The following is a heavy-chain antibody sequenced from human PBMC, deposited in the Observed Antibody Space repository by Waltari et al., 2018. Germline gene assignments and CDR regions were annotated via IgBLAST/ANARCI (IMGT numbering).Heavy chain of an antibody. J-gene: IGHJ5*02. V-gene: IGHV1-69-2*01. CDR3: ARLYDSSAYYNTYLDP. CDR1: GYTFSDYY. D-gene: IGHD3-22*01. CDR2: VDPELGDT. Sequence: EVQLVQSGAEVKKPGAAVRSSCGTSGYTFSDYYIHWIQQAPGKGLTWMGRVDPELGDTLFVPQFQGRLTLTADSSRDTAYMELTSLHSDDTAVYFCARLYDSSAYYNTYLDPWGQGALVTVSS.